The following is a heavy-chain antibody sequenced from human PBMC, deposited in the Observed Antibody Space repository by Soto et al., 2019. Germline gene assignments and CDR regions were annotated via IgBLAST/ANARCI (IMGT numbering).Heavy chain of an antibody. Sequence: PSETLSLTCTVSGGSISSYYWSWIRQPPGKGLEWNGNIYYSGSTNYNPSLKSRVTISVDTSKNQFSLKLSSVTAADTAVYYCARGPLTTLDDAFDIWGQGTMVTVSS. D-gene: IGHD4-17*01. V-gene: IGHV4-59*01. CDR3: ARGPLTTLDDAFDI. J-gene: IGHJ3*02. CDR2: IYYSGST. CDR1: GGSISSYY.